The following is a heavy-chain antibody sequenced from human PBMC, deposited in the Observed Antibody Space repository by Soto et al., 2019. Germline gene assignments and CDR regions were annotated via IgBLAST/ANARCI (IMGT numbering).Heavy chain of an antibody. CDR1: GDSISSSFW. Sequence: SETLSLTCVVSGDSISSSFWWSWVRQSPGKGLEWIGEIYHTGITNYNPSLKSRVNISVDKSNNQFSLMLRSVTAADTAVYYCVTLPPRIVVVVTTIPTWGQGTLVTVSS. CDR2: IYHTGIT. D-gene: IGHD2-8*02. CDR3: VTLPPRIVVVVTTIPT. V-gene: IGHV4-4*02. J-gene: IGHJ5*02.